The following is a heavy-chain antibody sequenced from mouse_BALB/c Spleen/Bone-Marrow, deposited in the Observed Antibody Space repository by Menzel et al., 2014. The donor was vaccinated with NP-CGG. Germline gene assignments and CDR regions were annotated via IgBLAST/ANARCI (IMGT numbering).Heavy chain of an antibody. CDR1: GFAFSSYD. Sequence: DVKLQESGGGLVKPGGSLKLSCAASGFAFSSYDMSWVRQTPEKRLEWVATIRSGGTDTYYSDSVKGRITISRDNARNTLYLQMSSLRSEDTALYYCARRRGYDYAFDYWGQGTTLTVSS. CDR2: IRSGGTDT. V-gene: IGHV5-9*02. J-gene: IGHJ2*01. CDR3: ARRRGYDYAFDY. D-gene: IGHD2-4*01.